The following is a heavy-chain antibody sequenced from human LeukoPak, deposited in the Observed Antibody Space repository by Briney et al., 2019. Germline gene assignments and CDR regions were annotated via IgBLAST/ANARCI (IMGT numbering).Heavy chain of an antibody. J-gene: IGHJ5*02. CDR1: GGSISSGGYS. CDR2: IYHSGST. CDR3: ARDRTGYCSSTSCYGAGWFDP. Sequence: SETLSLTCAVSGGSISSGGYSWSWIRQPPGKGLEWIGYIYHSGSTYYNLSLKSRVTISVDRSKNQFSLKLSSVTAADTAVYYCARDRTGYCSSTSCYGAGWFDPWGQGTLVTVSS. V-gene: IGHV4-30-2*01. D-gene: IGHD2-2*01.